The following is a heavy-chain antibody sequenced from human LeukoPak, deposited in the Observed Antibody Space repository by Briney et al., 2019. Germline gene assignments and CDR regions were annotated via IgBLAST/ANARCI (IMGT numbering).Heavy chain of an antibody. Sequence: GGSLRLSCAASGFTFSSYWMSWVRQAPGKGLEWVANIKQDGSEKYYVDSVKGRFTISRDNAKNSLYLQMNSLRAEDTAVYYCARDEIIVSMVREEDYFDYWGQGTLVTVSS. CDR1: GFTFSSYW. CDR3: ARDEIIVSMVREEDYFDY. J-gene: IGHJ4*02. V-gene: IGHV3-7*01. CDR2: IKQDGSEK. D-gene: IGHD3-10*01.